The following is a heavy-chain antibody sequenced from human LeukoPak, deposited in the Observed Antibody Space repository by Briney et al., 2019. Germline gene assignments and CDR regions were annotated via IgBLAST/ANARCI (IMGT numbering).Heavy chain of an antibody. CDR1: GYPFXXYW. V-gene: IGHV5-51*01. D-gene: IGHD1-26*01. Sequence: GYPFXXYWIGWVRPRPGKGLEWMGIIYPGDSDTRYSPSFQGQVTISADKSISTAYLQWSSLKASDTAMYYCARQDSGSYYWGQGTLVTVSS. CDR2: IYPGDSDT. J-gene: IGHJ4*02. CDR3: ARQDSGSYY.